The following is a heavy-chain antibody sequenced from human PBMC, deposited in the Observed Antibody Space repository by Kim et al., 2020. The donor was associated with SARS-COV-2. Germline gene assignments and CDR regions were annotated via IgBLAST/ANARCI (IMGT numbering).Heavy chain of an antibody. Sequence: ASVKVSCKASGYTFTSYAMHWVRQAPGQRLEWMGWINAGNGNTKYSQKFQGRVTITRDTSASTAYMELSSLRSEDTAVYYCARGVVGVAATLALWGQGTLVTVSS. CDR1: GYTFTSYA. CDR2: INAGNGNT. D-gene: IGHD2-15*01. V-gene: IGHV1-3*01. CDR3: ARGVVGVAATLAL. J-gene: IGHJ4*02.